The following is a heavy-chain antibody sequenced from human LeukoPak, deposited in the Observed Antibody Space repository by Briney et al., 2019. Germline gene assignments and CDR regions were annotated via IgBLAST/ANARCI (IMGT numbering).Heavy chain of an antibody. J-gene: IGHJ5*02. CDR3: ARDRGQWELPQWFDP. V-gene: IGHV1-18*01. D-gene: IGHD1-26*01. CDR1: GYTFTSYG. CDR2: FSAYNGNT. Sequence: ASVKVSCKASGYTFTSYGISWVRQAPGQGLEWMGWFSAYNGNTNYAQKLQGRVTMTTDTSTSTAYMELRSLRSDDTAVYYCARDRGQWELPQWFDPWGQGTLVTVSS.